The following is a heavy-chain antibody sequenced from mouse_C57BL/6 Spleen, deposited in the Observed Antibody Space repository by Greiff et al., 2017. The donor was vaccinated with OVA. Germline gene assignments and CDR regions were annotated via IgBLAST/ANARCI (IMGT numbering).Heavy chain of an antibody. CDR1: GYTFTSYW. J-gene: IGHJ4*01. V-gene: IGHV1-59*01. CDR3: ARVYYYVSSYGAMDY. CDR2: IDPSDSST. Sequence: VQLQQPGAELVRPGTSVKLSCKASGYTFTSYWMHWVKQRPGQGLEWIGVIDPSDSSTNSNQKFKGKATLTVDTSSSTAYMQLSSLTSEDSAVYYCARVYYYVSSYGAMDYWGQGTSVTVSS. D-gene: IGHD1-1*01.